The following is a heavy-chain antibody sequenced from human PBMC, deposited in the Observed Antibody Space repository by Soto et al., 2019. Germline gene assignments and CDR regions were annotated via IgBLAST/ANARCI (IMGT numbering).Heavy chain of an antibody. J-gene: IGHJ4*02. Sequence: QVQLQESGPGLVKPSGTLSLTCAVSGGSISSSNWWSWVRQPPGKGLEWIGEIYHSGSTNYNPSHKSRVTISVDKSQTPCALKRSSVTAADTAVYYCASIGYYYDSRTGHTDYWGQGTLVTVSS. V-gene: IGHV4-4*02. CDR2: IYHSGST. D-gene: IGHD3-22*01. CDR1: GGSISSSNW. CDR3: ASIGYYYDSRTGHTDY.